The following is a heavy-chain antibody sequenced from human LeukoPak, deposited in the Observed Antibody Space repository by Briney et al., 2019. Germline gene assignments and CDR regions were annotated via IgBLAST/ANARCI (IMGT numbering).Heavy chain of an antibody. CDR2: ISGSGGST. Sequence: GSLRLSCAASGFTFSSYAMSWVRQAPGKGLEWVSAISGSGGSTYYADSVKGRFTISRDNAKNSLYLQMNSLRDEDTAVYYCARVKIQLWTEREIFDYWGQGTLVTVSS. J-gene: IGHJ4*02. CDR3: ARVKIQLWTEREIFDY. CDR1: GFTFSSYA. D-gene: IGHD5-18*01. V-gene: IGHV3-23*01.